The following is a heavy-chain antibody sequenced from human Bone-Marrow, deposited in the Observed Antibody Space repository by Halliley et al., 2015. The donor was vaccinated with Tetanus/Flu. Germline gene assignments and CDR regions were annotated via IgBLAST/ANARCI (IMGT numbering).Heavy chain of an antibody. D-gene: IGHD3-22*01. V-gene: IGHV4-4*02. CDR3: ARLYSSGYYYYFDY. Sequence: LEWLGEIFFDGTTNYPPSPKGRVTISVDKPKTHFSLKLSSVTASDTAVYYCARLYSSGYYYYFDYWGQGTPVTVSS. J-gene: IGHJ4*02. CDR2: IFFDGTT.